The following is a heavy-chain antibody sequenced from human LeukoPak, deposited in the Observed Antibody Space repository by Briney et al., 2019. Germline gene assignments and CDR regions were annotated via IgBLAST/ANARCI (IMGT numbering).Heavy chain of an antibody. Sequence: SETLSLTCTVSGGSISSRSYYWGWIRQPPGKGLEWIGSIYYSGSTYYNPSLKSRVTISVDTSKNQFSLKLSSVTAADTAVYYCARNPLTTIFGVVIVDAFDIWGQGTMVTVSS. CDR1: GGSISSRSYY. V-gene: IGHV4-39*01. CDR2: IYYSGST. CDR3: ARNPLTTIFGVVIVDAFDI. J-gene: IGHJ3*02. D-gene: IGHD3-3*01.